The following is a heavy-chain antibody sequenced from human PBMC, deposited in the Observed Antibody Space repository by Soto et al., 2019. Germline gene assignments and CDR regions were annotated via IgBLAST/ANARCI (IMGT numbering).Heavy chain of an antibody. CDR1: GYTFTSYG. J-gene: IGHJ6*02. CDR3: ARENWDYGMDG. Sequence: QVQLVHSGAEVKKHGASVKVSCKASGYTFTSYGISWVRQAPGQGLDWMGWISTYNGNTKYAQNLQGRVTMTTDTSTSTAYMELRSLRSDDTAVYYCARENWDYGMDGWGQGTTVTVSS. V-gene: IGHV1-18*04. D-gene: IGHD7-27*01. CDR2: ISTYNGNT.